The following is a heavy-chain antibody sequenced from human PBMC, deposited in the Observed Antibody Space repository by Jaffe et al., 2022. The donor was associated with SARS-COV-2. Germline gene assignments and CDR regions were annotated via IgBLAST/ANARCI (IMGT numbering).Heavy chain of an antibody. J-gene: IGHJ3*02. CDR1: GFTVSSNY. Sequence: EVQLVESGGGLVQPGGSLRLSCAASGFTVSSNYMSWVRQAPGKGLEWVSVIYSGGSTYYADSVKGRFTISRDNSKNTLYLQMNSLRAEDTAVYYCARDSEDSSDYHPGAFDIWGQGTMVTVSS. CDR3: ARDSEDSSDYHPGAFDI. CDR2: IYSGGST. D-gene: IGHD3-22*01. V-gene: IGHV3-66*02.